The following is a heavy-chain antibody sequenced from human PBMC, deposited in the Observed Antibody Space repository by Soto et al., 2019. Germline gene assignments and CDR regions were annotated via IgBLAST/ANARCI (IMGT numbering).Heavy chain of an antibody. J-gene: IGHJ4*02. V-gene: IGHV1-46*01. CDR2: ISPDGGRT. Sequence: ASVKVSCKASGYTFTTYYMHWVRQAPGQGLEWMGIISPDGGRTSYAQKFQGRVTMTSDTSISTAHMELSSLRSEDTAVYYCARRAETNGWNGFGADKYYFDFWGQGTLVTVSS. CDR3: ARRAETNGWNGFGADKYYFDF. CDR1: GYTFTTYY. D-gene: IGHD1-1*01.